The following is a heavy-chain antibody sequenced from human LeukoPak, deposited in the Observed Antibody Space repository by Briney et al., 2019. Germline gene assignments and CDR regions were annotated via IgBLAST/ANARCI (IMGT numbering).Heavy chain of an antibody. D-gene: IGHD4-23*01. J-gene: IGHJ4*02. CDR3: AANGGPFDF. CDR1: GFTFSSYW. V-gene: IGHV3-7*05. CDR2: IKQEGSEK. Sequence: GSLRLSCAASGFTFSSYWMSWVRQAPGKGLEFVANIKQEGSEKYYVDSVKGRFTISRDNAKNSLYLQMNGLRAEDTAVYYCAANGGPFDFWGQGTLVTVSA.